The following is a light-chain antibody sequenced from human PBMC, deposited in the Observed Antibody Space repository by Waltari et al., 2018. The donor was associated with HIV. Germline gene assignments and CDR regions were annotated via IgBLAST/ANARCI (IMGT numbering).Light chain of an antibody. J-gene: IGLJ2*01. Sequence: SVLTQPPSASGPPGQQVTISCSGSSSHIASNSVFWYQQLPGAAPKLLIYTDTQRPSGVPDRFSGSKSGTSASLAISGLRSEDEAVYSCATWDDSLNGVLFGGGTNLNVL. CDR2: TDT. CDR1: SSHIASNS. CDR3: ATWDDSLNGVL. V-gene: IGLV1-47*01.